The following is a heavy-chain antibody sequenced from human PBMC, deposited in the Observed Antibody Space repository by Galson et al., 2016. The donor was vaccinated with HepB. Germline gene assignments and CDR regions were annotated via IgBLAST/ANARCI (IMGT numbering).Heavy chain of an antibody. D-gene: IGHD2-15*01. V-gene: IGHV3-30*18. J-gene: IGHJ6*02. CDR2: ISYVGSRQ. CDR1: GFTFGSYG. CDR3: PKEASEYCSDGICFYYGMDV. Sequence: SLRLSCAASGFTFGSYGMHWVRQAPGEGLEWVAVISYVGSRQYYADSVRGRFTISRDNSKNTLFLQMNSLTVEDTAVYYCPKEASEYCSDGICFYYGMDVWGQGTTVTVSS.